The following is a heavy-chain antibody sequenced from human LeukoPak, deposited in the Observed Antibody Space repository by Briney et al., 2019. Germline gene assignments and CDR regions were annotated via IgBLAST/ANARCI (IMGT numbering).Heavy chain of an antibody. Sequence: PGGSLRLSCAASGFTFSSYAMHWVRQAPGKGLEWVAVISYNGSNKYYADSVKGRFTISRDNSKNTLYLQMNSLRAEDTAVYYCARDHGDYRTYYYYGMDVWGQGTTVTVSS. CDR1: GFTFSSYA. J-gene: IGHJ6*02. CDR2: ISYNGSNK. D-gene: IGHD4-17*01. V-gene: IGHV3-30-3*01. CDR3: ARDHGDYRTYYYYGMDV.